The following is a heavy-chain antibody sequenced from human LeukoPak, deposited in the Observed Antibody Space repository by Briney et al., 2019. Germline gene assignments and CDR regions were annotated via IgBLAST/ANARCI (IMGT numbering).Heavy chain of an antibody. CDR1: GYTFTGYY. J-gene: IGHJ3*02. CDR3: ASSQGISYYGSGSDAFDI. D-gene: IGHD3-10*01. Sequence: ASVKVSCKASGYTFTGYYMHWVRQAPGQGLEWMGWINPNSGGTNYAQKFQGRVTMTRDASISTAYMELRSLRSDDTAVYYCASSQGISYYGSGSDAFDIWGQGTMVTVSS. CDR2: INPNSGGT. V-gene: IGHV1-2*02.